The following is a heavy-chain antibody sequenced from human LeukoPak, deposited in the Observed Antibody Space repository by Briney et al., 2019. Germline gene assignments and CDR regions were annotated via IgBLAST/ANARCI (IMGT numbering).Heavy chain of an antibody. D-gene: IGHD3-3*01. CDR2: IIPIFGTA. CDR3: ARGQSALRFLDYYMDV. V-gene: IGHV1-69*05. Sequence: ASVKVSCKASGGTFSSYAISWVRQAPGQGLEWMGGIIPIFGTANYAQKFQGRVTITTDESTGTAYMELSSLRSEDTAVYYCARGQSALRFLDYYMDVWGKGPRSPSP. CDR1: GGTFSSYA. J-gene: IGHJ6*03.